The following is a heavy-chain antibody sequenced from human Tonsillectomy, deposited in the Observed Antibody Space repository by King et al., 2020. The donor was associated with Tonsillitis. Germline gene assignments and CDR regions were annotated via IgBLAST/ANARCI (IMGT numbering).Heavy chain of an antibody. J-gene: IGHJ4*02. Sequence: QLVQSGAEVKKPGSSVKVSCKASGGTFSSYAISWVRQAPGQGLEWMGRIIPILGIANYAQKFQGRVTITADKSTSTAYMELSSLRSEDTAVYYCAITEAYDSSGYYYDSVDYWGQGTLVTVSS. CDR2: IIPILGIA. V-gene: IGHV1-69*04. D-gene: IGHD3-22*01. CDR1: GGTFSSYA. CDR3: AITEAYDSSGYYYDSVDY.